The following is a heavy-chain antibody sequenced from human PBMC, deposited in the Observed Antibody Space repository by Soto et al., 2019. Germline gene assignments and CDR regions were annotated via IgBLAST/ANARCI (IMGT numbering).Heavy chain of an antibody. V-gene: IGHV3-15*01. D-gene: IGHD6-13*01. CDR2: IKSKTDGGTT. CDR3: TTAPVSSWSLDY. Sequence: EVQLVESGGGLVKPGGSLRLSCAASGFTFSNAWMSWVRQAPGKGLEWVGRIKSKTDGGTTDYAAPVKGRFTISRDDSKNTLYLQMNSLKTEDTAVYYCTTAPVSSWSLDYWGQGTLVTVSS. J-gene: IGHJ4*02. CDR1: GFTFSNAW.